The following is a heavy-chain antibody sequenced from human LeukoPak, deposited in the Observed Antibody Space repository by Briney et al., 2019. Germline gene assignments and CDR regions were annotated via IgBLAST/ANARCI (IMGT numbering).Heavy chain of an antibody. CDR3: ARLDSGNDYYGSSAIRRPYYMDV. Sequence: TSETLSLTCTVSGGSISSYYWSWIRQPPGKGLEWIGEINHSGSTNYNPSLKSRVTISVDTSKNQFSLKLSSVTTADTAVYYCARLDSGNDYYGSSAIRRPYYMDVWGKGTTVTISS. J-gene: IGHJ6*03. D-gene: IGHD3-22*01. CDR2: INHSGST. CDR1: GGSISSYY. V-gene: IGHV4-34*01.